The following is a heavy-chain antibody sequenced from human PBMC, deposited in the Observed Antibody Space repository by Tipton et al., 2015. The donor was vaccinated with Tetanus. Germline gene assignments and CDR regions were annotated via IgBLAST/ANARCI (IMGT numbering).Heavy chain of an antibody. CDR1: GGLLSTGGYS. V-gene: IGHV4-30-2*01. J-gene: IGHJ4*02. D-gene: IGHD1-26*01. CDR2: IYHTGST. CDR3: VRGRGSGAQSFGFEH. Sequence: TLSLTCAVSGGLLSTGGYSWGWIGQPPGQGLEWIGHIYHTGSTYYNPSLRGRVTISTDGSKNHVSLMLTSVTAADTGVYFCVRGRGSGAQSFGFEHWGRGTQVIVSS.